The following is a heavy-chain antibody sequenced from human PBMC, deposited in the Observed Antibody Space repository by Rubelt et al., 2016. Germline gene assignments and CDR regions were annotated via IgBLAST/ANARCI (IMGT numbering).Heavy chain of an antibody. D-gene: IGHD1-7*01. CDR3: VRENWYYDN. CDR2: INPNSGVT. Sequence: QVQLVQSGAEVKKPGASVKVSCKASGYTFINYAMHWVRQAPGQRLEWMAWINPNSGVTNYAQKFQGRVALTRATTISTGSMGLGRLSSDDTAVYYCVRENWYYDNWGQGTLVTVSS. J-gene: IGHJ4*02. V-gene: IGHV1-2*02. CDR1: GYTFINYA.